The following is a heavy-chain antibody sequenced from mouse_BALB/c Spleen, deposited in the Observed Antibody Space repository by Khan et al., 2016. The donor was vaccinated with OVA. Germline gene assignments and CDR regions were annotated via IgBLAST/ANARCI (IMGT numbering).Heavy chain of an antibody. Sequence: EVQLQESGPGLVKPSQSLSLTCTVTGYSITSGYAWNWIRQFPGNTLEWMGYISYSGVTSYTPSLNSRISITRDTSKNQFFLQLNSVTTEDTATYYCARGNYDGYYFDYWGQGTTLTVSS. CDR3: ARGNYDGYYFDY. CDR2: ISYSGVT. J-gene: IGHJ2*01. V-gene: IGHV3-2*02. D-gene: IGHD2-4*01. CDR1: GYSITSGYA.